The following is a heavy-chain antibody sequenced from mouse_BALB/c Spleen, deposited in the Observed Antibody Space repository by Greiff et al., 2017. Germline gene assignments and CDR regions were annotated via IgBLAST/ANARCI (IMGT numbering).Heavy chain of an antibody. Sequence: QVQLQQSGAELVRPGTSVKVSCKASGYAFTNYLIEWVKQRPGQGLEWIGVINPGSGGTNYNEKFKGKATLTADKSSSTAYMQLSSPTSDDSAVYFCARGGTGDYWGQGTTLTVSS. CDR3: ARGGTGDY. CDR1: GYAFTNYL. D-gene: IGHD3-3*01. J-gene: IGHJ2*01. V-gene: IGHV1-54*01. CDR2: INPGSGGT.